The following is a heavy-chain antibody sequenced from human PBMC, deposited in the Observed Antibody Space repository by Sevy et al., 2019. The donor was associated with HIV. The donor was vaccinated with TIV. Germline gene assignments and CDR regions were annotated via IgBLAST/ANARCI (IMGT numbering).Heavy chain of an antibody. Sequence: GGSLRLSCAASGFTFSSYAMHWVRQAPGKGLEWVAVISYDGSNKYYADSVKGRFTISRDNSKNTLYLQMNSLRAEDTAVYYCARDRYDSSGYYSFFDYWGQGTLVTVSS. CDR2: ISYDGSNK. CDR3: ARDRYDSSGYYSFFDY. J-gene: IGHJ4*02. V-gene: IGHV3-30*04. D-gene: IGHD3-22*01. CDR1: GFTFSSYA.